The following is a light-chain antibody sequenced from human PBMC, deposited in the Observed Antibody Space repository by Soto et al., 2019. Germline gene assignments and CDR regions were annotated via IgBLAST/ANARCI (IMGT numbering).Light chain of an antibody. J-gene: IGLJ2*01. Sequence: QAVVTQPPSVSAAPGQRVTISCSGSISNIGNGYVSWYQQLPGTVPKLLIYQDYKRPSGIPDRFYGSKSGTSATLGITGLQTGDEADYYCGTWDSGLSAGVFGGGTKLTVL. CDR2: QDY. CDR1: ISNIGNGY. CDR3: GTWDSGLSAGV. V-gene: IGLV1-51*02.